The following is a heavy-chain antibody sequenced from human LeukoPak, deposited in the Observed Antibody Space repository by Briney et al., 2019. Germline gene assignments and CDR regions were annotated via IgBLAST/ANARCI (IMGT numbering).Heavy chain of an antibody. Sequence: ASVKVSCNASGGTFSSYAISWVRQAPGQGLEWMGGIIPIFGTANYAQKFQGRVTITTDESTSTAYMELSSLRSEDTAVYYCARGEIVVVPAALDYWGQGTLVTVSS. CDR1: GGTFSSYA. D-gene: IGHD2-2*01. V-gene: IGHV1-69*05. CDR3: ARGEIVVVPAALDY. CDR2: IIPIFGTA. J-gene: IGHJ4*02.